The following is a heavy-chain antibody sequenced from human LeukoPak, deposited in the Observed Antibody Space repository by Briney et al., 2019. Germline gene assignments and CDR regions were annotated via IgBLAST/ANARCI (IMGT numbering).Heavy chain of an antibody. CDR3: ARDPGRAGTTEWSYFDY. Sequence: GGSLRLSCAASGFTFSNYAMHWVRQAPGKGLEYVSSISSSGGGTYYANSVKGRFTISRDNSKDTLYLQMGSLRAEDMAVYYCARDPGRAGTTEWSYFDYWGQGTLVTVSS. D-gene: IGHD3-3*01. J-gene: IGHJ4*02. CDR2: ISSSGGGT. V-gene: IGHV3-64*01. CDR1: GFTFSNYA.